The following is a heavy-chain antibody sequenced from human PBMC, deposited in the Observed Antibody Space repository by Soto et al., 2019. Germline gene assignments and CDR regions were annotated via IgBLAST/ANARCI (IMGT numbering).Heavy chain of an antibody. D-gene: IGHD3-16*01. CDR2: ISGYNGNT. V-gene: IGHV1-18*01. CDR1: GYTFTTYG. CDR3: AREGEMPYYSYGMDV. J-gene: IGHJ6*02. Sequence: QVQLVQSGAEVKKPGASVKVSCKSSGYTFTTYGISWVRQAPGQGLEWMGWISGYNGNTKNAQKFQGRVTMTTDTSTSTAYMDLRSLRSDDTAVYWCAREGEMPYYSYGMDVWGQGTTVTVYS.